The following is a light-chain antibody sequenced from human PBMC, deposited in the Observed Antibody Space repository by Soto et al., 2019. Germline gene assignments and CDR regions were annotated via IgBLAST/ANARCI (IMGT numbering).Light chain of an antibody. CDR1: SGHSSYA. CDR3: QTWGTGIVV. J-gene: IGLJ2*01. Sequence: QPVLTQSPSDSASLGASVKLTCTLSSGHSSYAIAWHQQQPEKGPRYLMKLNSDGSHSTGDGIPDRFSGSSSGAERYLTISSIQSEDEADYYCQTWGTGIVVFGGGTKLNVL. CDR2: LNSDGSH. V-gene: IGLV4-69*01.